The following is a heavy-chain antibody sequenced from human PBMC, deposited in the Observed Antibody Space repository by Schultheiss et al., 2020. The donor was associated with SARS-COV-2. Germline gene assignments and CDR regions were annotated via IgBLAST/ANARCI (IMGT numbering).Heavy chain of an antibody. CDR1: GGSFSGYY. D-gene: IGHD4-23*01. J-gene: IGHJ4*02. Sequence: SQTLSLTCVVYGGSFSGYYWSWIRQPPGKGLEWIGEINHSGSTNYNPSLKSRVTISVDTSKNQFSLKLSSVTAADTAVYYCASPNLTPFDYWGQGTLVTVSS. CDR2: INHSGST. CDR3: ASPNLTPFDY. V-gene: IGHV4-34*01.